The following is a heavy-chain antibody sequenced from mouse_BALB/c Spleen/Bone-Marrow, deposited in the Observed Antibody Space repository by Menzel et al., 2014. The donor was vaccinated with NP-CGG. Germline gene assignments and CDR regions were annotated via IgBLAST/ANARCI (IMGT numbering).Heavy chain of an antibody. J-gene: IGHJ4*01. D-gene: IGHD3-3*01. CDR1: GFDFSRYW. V-gene: IGHV4-1*02. Sequence: DVKLQESGGGLVQPGGSLKLSCAASGFDFSRYWMSWVRQAPGKGLEWIGEINPDSRTINSTPSLKDKFIISRDNGKNTLYLQMRKVRSEDTALYYCARRDYYYGMDYWGQGTSVTVSS. CDR2: INPDSRTI. CDR3: ARRDYYYGMDY.